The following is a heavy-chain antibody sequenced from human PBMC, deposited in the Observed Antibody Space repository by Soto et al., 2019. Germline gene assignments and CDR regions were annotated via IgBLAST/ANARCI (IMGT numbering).Heavy chain of an antibody. J-gene: IGHJ4*02. Sequence: GGSLRLSCAASGFTLRNYEMNWVLQAPGKGLEWISKISGSNNNIYYADSVRGRFTISRDNAKNSLYLQMNSLRAEDTAIYYCASERLCGADCYFFDNWGQGTQVTVSS. CDR1: GFTLRNYE. CDR3: ASERLCGADCYFFDN. CDR2: ISGSNNNI. D-gene: IGHD2-21*02. V-gene: IGHV3-48*03.